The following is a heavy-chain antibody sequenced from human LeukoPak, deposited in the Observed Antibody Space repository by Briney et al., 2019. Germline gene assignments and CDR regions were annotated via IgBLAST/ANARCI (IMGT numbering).Heavy chain of an antibody. J-gene: IGHJ4*02. CDR3: ARRRGYSYGPFDY. CDR2: INHSGST. CDR1: GFSFGDYA. D-gene: IGHD5-18*01. V-gene: IGHV4-34*01. Sequence: LRLSCTASGFSFGDYAMSWIRQPPGKGLEWIGEINHSGSTNYNPSLKSRVTISVDTSKNQFSLKLSSVTAADTAVYYCARRRGYSYGPFDYWGQGTLVTVSS.